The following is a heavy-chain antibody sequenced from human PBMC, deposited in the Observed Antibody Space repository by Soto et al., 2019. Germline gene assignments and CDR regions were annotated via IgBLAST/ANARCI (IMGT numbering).Heavy chain of an antibody. J-gene: IGHJ6*02. CDR1: GFTFSSYS. Sequence: VQLVESGGGLVKPGGSLRLSCAASGFTFSSYSMNWVRQAPGKGLEWVSSISSSGSSIYYTDSVKGRFTISRDNAKKSLYLQMNSLRAEDTAVYYCGGGVYSSSSRFHYYGMDVWGQGTTVTVSS. D-gene: IGHD6-6*01. V-gene: IGHV3-21*01. CDR2: ISSSGSSI. CDR3: GGGVYSSSSRFHYYGMDV.